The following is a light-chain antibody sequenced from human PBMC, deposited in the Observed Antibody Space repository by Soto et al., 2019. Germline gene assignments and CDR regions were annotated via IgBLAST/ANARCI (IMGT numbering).Light chain of an antibody. CDR2: AAS. V-gene: IGKV1-27*01. J-gene: IGKJ3*01. CDR1: QGISNY. CDR3: QKYNSAPPFT. Sequence: DIPMTQSPSSLSASVGDRVTITCRASQGISNYLAWYQQKPRKVPKLLIYAASTLQSEVPSRFSGSGSGTDFTLTISSLQPEDVATYYCQKYNSAPPFTFGPGTKVDIK.